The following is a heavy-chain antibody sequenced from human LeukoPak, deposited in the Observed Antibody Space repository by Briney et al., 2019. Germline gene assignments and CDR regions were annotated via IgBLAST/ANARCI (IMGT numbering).Heavy chain of an antibody. D-gene: IGHD3-22*01. Sequence: ASVKVSCKASGYTFSNYGISWVRQAPGQGLEWMGWVSAYNGDTSYVQKFQRRVTMTTDTSTSTGYMELRSLRPDDTAVYYCATGPKYYYDSSGYYGIWGQGTMVTVSS. CDR1: GYTFSNYG. CDR2: VSAYNGDT. CDR3: ATGPKYYYDSSGYYGI. J-gene: IGHJ3*02. V-gene: IGHV1-18*01.